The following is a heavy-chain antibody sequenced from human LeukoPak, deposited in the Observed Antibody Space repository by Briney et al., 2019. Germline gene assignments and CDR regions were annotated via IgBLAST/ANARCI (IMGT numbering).Heavy chain of an antibody. J-gene: IGHJ5*02. CDR3: ARLDSVVVPAAMRWLNWFDP. V-gene: IGHV4-34*01. CDR1: GGSFSGYY. Sequence: SETLSLTCAVYGGSFSGYYWSWIRQPPGKGLEWIGEINHSGSTNYNPSLKSRVTISVDTSKNQFYLKLSSVTAADTAVYYCARLDSVVVPAAMRWLNWFDPWNQGTLVTVSS. D-gene: IGHD2-2*03. CDR2: INHSGST.